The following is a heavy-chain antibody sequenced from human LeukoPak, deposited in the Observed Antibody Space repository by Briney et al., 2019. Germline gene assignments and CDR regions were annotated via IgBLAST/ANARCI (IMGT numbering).Heavy chain of an antibody. CDR2: ISSSGSTI. CDR3: AQRGPYGGKGEVGY. V-gene: IGHV3-48*04. Sequence: GGSLRLSCAASGFTFTIFGLNWVRQAPGKGLEWVSYISSSGSTIYYADSVKGRFTISRDNAKNSLYLQMNSLRAEDTAVYYCAQRGPYGGKGEVGYWGQGTLVTVSS. D-gene: IGHD4-23*01. CDR1: GFTFTIFG. J-gene: IGHJ4*02.